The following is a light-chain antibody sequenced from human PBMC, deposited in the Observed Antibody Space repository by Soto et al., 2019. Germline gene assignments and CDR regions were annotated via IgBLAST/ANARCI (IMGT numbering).Light chain of an antibody. J-gene: IGLJ2*01. CDR1: RSNIGSNT. CDR2: SNN. CDR3: AAWCDLLNGPGVV. Sequence: QSVLTQPPSASGTPGQRITISCSGCRSNIGSNTVNWYQQLPGTAPKNLLFSNNQRPSGVPDRCSGSKSGTSASLAISGLQSEGEADYYCAAWCDLLNGPGVVFGGGTTLTVL. V-gene: IGLV1-44*01.